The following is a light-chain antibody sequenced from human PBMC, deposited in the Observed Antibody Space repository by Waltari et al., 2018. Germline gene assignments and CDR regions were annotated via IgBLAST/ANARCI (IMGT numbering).Light chain of an antibody. J-gene: IGKJ3*01. Sequence: RARQRIGDWWAVDQQKPGKGRKRVIDQASSLESGVPSRFRGSGSGTEFALTNRGLRPGDFATYYCQQDNTYVTFGRGTKGDIE. CDR1: QRIGDW. CDR3: QQDNTYVT. V-gene: IGKV1-5*03. CDR2: QAS.